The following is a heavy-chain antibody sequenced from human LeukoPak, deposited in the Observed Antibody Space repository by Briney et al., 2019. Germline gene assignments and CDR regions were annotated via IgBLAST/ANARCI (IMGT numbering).Heavy chain of an antibody. J-gene: IGHJ6*02. CDR1: GGSISGTDLY. D-gene: IGHD2-15*01. Sequence: PSETLSLTCTVSGGSISGTDLYWGWIRQLPGKWLEWIGNIHSSGDSFCNPSLKSRVTISVDTSKNQFSLKLSSVTAADTAVYYCEKDSHLDVWGQGTTVTVSS. CDR3: EKDSHLDV. V-gene: IGHV4-39*01. CDR2: IHSSGDS.